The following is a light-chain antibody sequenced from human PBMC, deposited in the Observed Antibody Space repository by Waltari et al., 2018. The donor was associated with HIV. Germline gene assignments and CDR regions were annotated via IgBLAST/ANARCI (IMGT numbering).Light chain of an antibody. J-gene: IGKJ2*01. Sequence: DVQMTQSPSTLSASVGAKVTITCRASQIINNWLAWYQQKPGKPPKLLIYKTSYLESGVPKRFSGSVSGADFTLIIDGLQPDDFATYYCQQYNSHSYAFGQGTKVDVK. CDR2: KTS. CDR1: QIINNW. V-gene: IGKV1-5*03. CDR3: QQYNSHSYA.